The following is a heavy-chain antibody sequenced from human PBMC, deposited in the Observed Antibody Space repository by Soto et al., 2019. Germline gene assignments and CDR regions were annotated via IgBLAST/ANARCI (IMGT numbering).Heavy chain of an antibody. CDR3: ARASNDSSTNYLDY. Sequence: QVQLQESGPGLVKPSQTLSLTCTVSGASISSGDYYWTWIRQPPGKGLEWIGSIYYSGSTYYNQSIKSRVTISVDTSNNQFSLKLTSVTAADTAVYYWARASNDSSTNYLDYWGQGTLVTVAA. D-gene: IGHD3-22*01. CDR2: IYYSGST. J-gene: IGHJ4*02. CDR1: GASISSGDYY. V-gene: IGHV4-30-4*01.